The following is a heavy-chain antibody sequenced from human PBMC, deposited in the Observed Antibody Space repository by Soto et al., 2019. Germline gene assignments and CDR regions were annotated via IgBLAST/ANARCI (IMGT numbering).Heavy chain of an antibody. J-gene: IGHJ6*02. CDR1: GASINSANW. Sequence: QVVLEESGPGLLRPSGTLSLTCSVSGASINSANWWVWVRQPPGKGLEWIGEIYHIGSTTYNPSLKSGATISGSKSKNQFSQIVPSVTAADTAVYYCAKRYDFWSGRWSGLGVWGPGTTVTVSS. D-gene: IGHD3-3*01. CDR3: AKRYDFWSGRWSGLGV. CDR2: IYHIGST. V-gene: IGHV4-4*02.